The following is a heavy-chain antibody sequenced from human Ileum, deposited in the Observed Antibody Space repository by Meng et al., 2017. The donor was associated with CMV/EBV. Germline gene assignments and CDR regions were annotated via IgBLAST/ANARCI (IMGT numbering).Heavy chain of an antibody. V-gene: IGHV4-34*01. Sequence: QVQPHVWGAGLLQPSETLSLTCAVYGGSFSGYYWSWIRQPPGKGLEWIGEINHSGSTNYIPSLKSRVTISVDTSKNQFSLKLSSVTAADTAVYYCARGVAGGPFGYWGQGTLVTVSS. D-gene: IGHD2-15*01. CDR3: ARGVAGGPFGY. CDR1: GGSFSGYY. CDR2: INHSGST. J-gene: IGHJ4*02.